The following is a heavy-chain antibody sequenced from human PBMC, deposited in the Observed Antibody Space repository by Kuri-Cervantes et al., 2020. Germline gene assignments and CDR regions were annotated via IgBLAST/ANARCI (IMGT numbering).Heavy chain of an antibody. CDR3: AREGGRGGMDV. CDR2: ISGSGGST. CDR1: GFTFDDYA. Sequence: LSLTCAASGFTFDDYAMHWVRQAPGKGLEWVSAISGSGGSTYYADSVKGRFTISRDNSKNTLYLQMNSLRAEDTAVYYCAREGGRGGMDVWGQGTTVTVSS. J-gene: IGHJ6*02. V-gene: IGHV3-23*01. D-gene: IGHD2-15*01.